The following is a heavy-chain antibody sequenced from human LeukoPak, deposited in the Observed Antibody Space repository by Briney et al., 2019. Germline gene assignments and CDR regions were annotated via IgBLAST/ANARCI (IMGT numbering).Heavy chain of an antibody. CDR1: GGTFSSYA. D-gene: IGHD5-18*01. J-gene: IGHJ4*02. CDR3: ARERDTAMVLPFDY. V-gene: IGHV1-69*05. Sequence: SVKVSCKASGGTFSSYAISWVRQAPGQGLEWMGRIIPIFGTANYAQKFQGRVTITTDESTSTAYMELSSLRSEDTAVYYRARERDTAMVLPFDYWGQGTLVTVSS. CDR2: IIPIFGTA.